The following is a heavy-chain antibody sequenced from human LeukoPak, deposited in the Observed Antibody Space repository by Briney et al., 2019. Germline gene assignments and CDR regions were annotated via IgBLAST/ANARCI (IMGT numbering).Heavy chain of an antibody. CDR1: GFTFSSYE. D-gene: IGHD6-25*01. Sequence: PGGSLRLSCAASGFTFSSYEMNWVRQAPGKGLEWVSAISGSGGSTYYADSVKGRFTISRDNSKNTLYLQMNSLRAEDTAVYYCAEEKLGGYSSWGQGTLVTVSS. J-gene: IGHJ4*02. CDR2: ISGSGGST. CDR3: AEEKLGGYSS. V-gene: IGHV3-23*01.